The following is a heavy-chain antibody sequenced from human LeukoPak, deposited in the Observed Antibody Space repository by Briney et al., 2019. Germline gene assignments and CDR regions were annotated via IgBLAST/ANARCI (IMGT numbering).Heavy chain of an antibody. CDR2: FDPEDGET. J-gene: IGHJ4*02. CDR1: GYTLTELS. Sequence: ASVKVSCKVSGYTLTELSMHWVRQAPGKGLEWMGGFDPEDGETIYSQKFQGRVTMTEDTSTDTAYMELISLRSEDTAVYYCATTNYGSGSYYPDYWGQGTLVTVSS. CDR3: ATTNYGSGSYYPDY. V-gene: IGHV1-24*01. D-gene: IGHD3-10*01.